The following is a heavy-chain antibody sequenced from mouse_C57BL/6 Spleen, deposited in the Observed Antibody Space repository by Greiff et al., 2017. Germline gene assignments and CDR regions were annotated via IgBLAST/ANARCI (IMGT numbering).Heavy chain of an antibody. CDR1: GYTFTSYW. V-gene: IGHV1-69*01. CDR3: CITALVATDY. CDR2: IDPSDSYT. J-gene: IGHJ2*01. Sequence: VQLQQPGAELVMPGASVKLSCKASGYTFTSYWMHWVKQRPGQGLEWIGEIDPSDSYTNYNQKFKGKSTLTVDQSSSTAYMQLGSLTSDDAAVYYCCITALVATDYWGQGTTLTVSS. D-gene: IGHD1-1*01.